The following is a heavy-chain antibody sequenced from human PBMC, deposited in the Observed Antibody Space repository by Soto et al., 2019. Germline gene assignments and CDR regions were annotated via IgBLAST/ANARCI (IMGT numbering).Heavy chain of an antibody. CDR1: GFTFSDYY. J-gene: IGHJ6*02. CDR3: ARDRGGYDRLYYYHGMDV. V-gene: IGHV3-11*06. CDR2: ISSSSGST. D-gene: IGHD5-12*01. Sequence: GGSLSLSCAASGFTFSDYYMSWIRPAQGKGLEYISYISSSSGSTNYADSVKGRFTISRDNAKNSLYLQMSSLRAEDTAVYYCARDRGGYDRLYYYHGMDVWGQGTTVTV.